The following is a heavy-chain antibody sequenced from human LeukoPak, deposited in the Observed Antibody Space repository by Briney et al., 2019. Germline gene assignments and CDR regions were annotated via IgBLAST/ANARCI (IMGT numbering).Heavy chain of an antibody. CDR3: ARGPTYYDFWSGYWRRYMDV. CDR1: GYTFTSYD. CDR2: MNPNSGNT. V-gene: IGHV1-8*01. Sequence: ASVKVSCKASGYTFTSYDINWVRQATGQGLEWMGWMNPNSGNTGYAQKFQGRVTMTRKTSISTAYMELSSLRSEDTAVYYCARGPTYYDFWSGYWRRYMDVWGKGTTVTVSS. J-gene: IGHJ6*03. D-gene: IGHD3-3*01.